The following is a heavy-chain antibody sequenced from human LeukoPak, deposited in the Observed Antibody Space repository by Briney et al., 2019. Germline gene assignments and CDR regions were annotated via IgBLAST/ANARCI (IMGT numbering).Heavy chain of an antibody. CDR3: ARQKNPEGGYSSVTDAFDI. V-gene: IGHV4-59*08. D-gene: IGHD5-18*01. CDR1: GGSISSYY. CDR2: IYYRGST. Sequence: SETLSLTCTVSGGSISSYYWSWIRQPPGKGLEWIGYIYYRGSTNYNPSLKSRVTISVDTSKNQFSLKLSSVTAADTAVYYCARQKNPEGGYSSVTDAFDIWGQGTMVTVSS. J-gene: IGHJ3*02.